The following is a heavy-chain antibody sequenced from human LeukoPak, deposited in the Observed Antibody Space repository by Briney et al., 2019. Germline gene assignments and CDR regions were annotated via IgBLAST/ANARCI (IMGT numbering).Heavy chain of an antibody. CDR1: GFTFGDYA. J-gene: IGHJ4*02. D-gene: IGHD3-16*02. V-gene: IGHV3-49*05. Sequence: KPGGSLRLSCTASGFTFGDYAMSWFRQAPGKGLEWVGFIRSKAYGGTTEYAASVKGRFTISRDDSKSIAYLQMNSLKTEDTAVYYCTRDPSNYDYVWGSYRYTESFDYWGQGTLVTVSS. CDR2: IRSKAYGGTT. CDR3: TRDPSNYDYVWGSYRYTESFDY.